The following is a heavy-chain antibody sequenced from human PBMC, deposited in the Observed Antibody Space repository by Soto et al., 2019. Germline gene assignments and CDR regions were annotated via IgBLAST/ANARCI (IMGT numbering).Heavy chain of an antibody. J-gene: IGHJ4*02. CDR1: GFTFSSYA. D-gene: IGHD5-18*01. V-gene: IGHV3-23*01. Sequence: GGSLRLSCAASGFTFSSYAMSWVRQAPGKGLEWVSAISGSGGSTYYADSVKGRFTISRDNSKNTLYLQMNSLRAEDTAVYYCARRGYSYGLYYFDYWGQGTLVTVSS. CDR2: ISGSGGST. CDR3: ARRGYSYGLYYFDY.